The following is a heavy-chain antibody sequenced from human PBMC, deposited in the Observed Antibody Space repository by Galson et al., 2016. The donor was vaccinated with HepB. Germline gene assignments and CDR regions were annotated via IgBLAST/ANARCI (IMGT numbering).Heavy chain of an antibody. CDR1: GGSIVSSSYY. D-gene: IGHD1-26*01. CDR2: MFYSRST. Sequence: SETLSLTCTVSGGSIVSSSYYWGWIRQPPGKGLDWIGNMFYSRSTHYNPSLKSRVTISVDTSRNQFSLQLTSVTAADTAVYYCARQSVGAFDYWGQGTLVTVSS. CDR3: ARQSVGAFDY. J-gene: IGHJ4*02. V-gene: IGHV4-39*01.